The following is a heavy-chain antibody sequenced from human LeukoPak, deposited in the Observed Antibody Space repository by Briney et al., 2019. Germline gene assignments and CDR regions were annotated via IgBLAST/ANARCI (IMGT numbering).Heavy chain of an antibody. CDR3: AKVLSSGSFIHYFDY. Sequence: PGGSLRLSCAASGFTFSSYAMSWVRQAPGKGPEWVSAISGSGGSTYYADSVKGRFTISRDNSKNTLYLQMNSLRAEDTAVYYCAKVLSSGSFIHYFDYWGQGTLVTVSS. CDR2: ISGSGGST. CDR1: GFTFSSYA. D-gene: IGHD6-19*01. J-gene: IGHJ4*02. V-gene: IGHV3-23*01.